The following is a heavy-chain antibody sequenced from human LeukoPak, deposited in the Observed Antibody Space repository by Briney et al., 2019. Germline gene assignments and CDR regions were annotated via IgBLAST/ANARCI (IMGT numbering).Heavy chain of an antibody. CDR2: ISYDGSNK. Sequence: GGSLRLPCAASGFTFSSYAMHWVRQAPGKGLEWVAVISYDGSNKYYADSVKGRFTISRDNSKNTLYLQMNSLRAEDTAVYYCAREEMATISGLDYWGQGTLVTVSS. CDR3: AREEMATISGLDY. J-gene: IGHJ4*02. D-gene: IGHD5-24*01. CDR1: GFTFSSYA. V-gene: IGHV3-30-3*01.